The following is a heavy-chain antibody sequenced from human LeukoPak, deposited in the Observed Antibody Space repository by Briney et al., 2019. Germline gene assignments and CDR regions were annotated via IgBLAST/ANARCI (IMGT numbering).Heavy chain of an antibody. J-gene: IGHJ5*02. CDR2: IYHNGHT. V-gene: IGHV4-38-2*02. D-gene: IGHD3-10*01. CDR3: ARDPEGLYGSGSYYKGWFDP. Sequence: SETLSLTCSVSGCSISSGYYWVWIRQPPGKGLEWIGSIYHNGHTYNNPSLKSRVTISVDTSKNQFSLKLSSVTAADTAVYYCARDPEGLYGSGSYYKGWFDPWGQGTLVTVSS. CDR1: GCSISSGYY.